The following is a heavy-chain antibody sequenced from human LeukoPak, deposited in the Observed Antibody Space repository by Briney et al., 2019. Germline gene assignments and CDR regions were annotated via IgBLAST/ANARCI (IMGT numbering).Heavy chain of an antibody. Sequence: ASVKVSCKASGYTFTSYDINWVRQATGQGLEWMGWMNPNSGNTGYAQKLQGRVTMTTDTSTSTAYMELRSLRSDDTAVYYCARDLVSGSNWFDPWGQGTLVTVSS. CDR3: ARDLVSGSNWFDP. V-gene: IGHV1-8*01. CDR1: GYTFTSYD. D-gene: IGHD5-12*01. J-gene: IGHJ5*02. CDR2: MNPNSGNT.